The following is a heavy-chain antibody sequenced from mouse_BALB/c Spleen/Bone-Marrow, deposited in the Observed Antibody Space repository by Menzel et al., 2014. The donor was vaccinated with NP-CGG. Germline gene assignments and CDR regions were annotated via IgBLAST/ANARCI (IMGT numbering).Heavy chain of an antibody. CDR1: CFDFSRYW. D-gene: IGHD2-3*01. CDR2: INPDSRTI. V-gene: IGHV4-1*02. Sequence: EVKLEESGGGLVQPGGCTLTLSCAASCFDFSRYWMRWVRQAPGKGLPWIGEINPDSRTINYAPSLKDKFIISRDNAKNTLYLQMSKVRSEDTALYYCQRLGYYGWFAYWGQGTLVTVSA. CDR3: QRLGYYGWFAY. J-gene: IGHJ3*01.